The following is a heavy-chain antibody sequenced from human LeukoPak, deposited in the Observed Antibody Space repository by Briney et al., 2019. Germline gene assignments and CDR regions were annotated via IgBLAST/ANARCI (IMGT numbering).Heavy chain of an antibody. J-gene: IGHJ3*02. V-gene: IGHV4-59*01. Sequence: KSSETLSLTCTVSGGSISSYYWSWIRQPPGKGLEWIGYIYYSGSTNYNPSLKSRVTISVDTSKNQFSLKLSSVTAADTAVYYCARVGYSYGLDAFDIWGQGTMVTVSS. CDR2: IYYSGST. D-gene: IGHD5-18*01. CDR3: ARVGYSYGLDAFDI. CDR1: GGSISSYY.